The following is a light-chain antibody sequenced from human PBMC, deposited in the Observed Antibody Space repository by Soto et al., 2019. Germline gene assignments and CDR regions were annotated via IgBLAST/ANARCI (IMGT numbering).Light chain of an antibody. CDR3: QQHGNVPIT. J-gene: IGKJ5*01. V-gene: IGKV1-33*01. CDR2: DAS. Sequence: DIQMTQSPSSLSASVGDRVTITCQASQDITKSLNWYQQKPGKAPKLLIYDASNLETGVPSRFSGAGSGTAFIFTITSLQPEDFATYYCQQHGNVPITFGQGTRLEIK. CDR1: QDITKS.